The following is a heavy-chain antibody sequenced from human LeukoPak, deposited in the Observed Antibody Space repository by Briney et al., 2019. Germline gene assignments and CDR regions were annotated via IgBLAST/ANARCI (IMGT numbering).Heavy chain of an antibody. V-gene: IGHV3-48*01. CDR1: GFTFSSYS. CDR3: ARSGPTGAFDI. D-gene: IGHD1-1*01. Sequence: GGSPRLSCAASGFTFSSYSMNWVRQAPGKGLEWVSYISSSSSTIYYADSVKGRFTISRDNAKNSLYLQMNSLRAEDTAVYYCARSGPTGAFDIWGQGTMVTVSS. J-gene: IGHJ3*02. CDR2: ISSSSSTI.